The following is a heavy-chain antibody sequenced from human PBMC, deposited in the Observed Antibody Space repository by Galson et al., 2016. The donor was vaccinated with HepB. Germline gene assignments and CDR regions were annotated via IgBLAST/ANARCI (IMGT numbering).Heavy chain of an antibody. CDR3: AASRGDNWALPFDH. J-gene: IGHJ4*02. V-gene: IGHV4-59*03. D-gene: IGHD5-24*01. CDR2: IYYSGST. Sequence: SETLSLTCTVSGGSIRSYYCSWIRQPPGKGLEWIGYIYYSGSTKYNPSLRSRVTMSQDTSKNQFSLNLSSVTAADTAVYYCAASRGDNWALPFDHWGQGTLATVSS. CDR1: GGSIRSYY.